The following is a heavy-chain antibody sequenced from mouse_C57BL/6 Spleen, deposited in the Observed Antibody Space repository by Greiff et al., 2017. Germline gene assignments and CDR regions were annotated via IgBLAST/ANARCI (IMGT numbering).Heavy chain of an antibody. Sequence: VQGVESGAELVRPGASVTLSCKASGYTFTDYEMHWVKQTPVHGLEWIGAIDPETGGTAYNQKFKGKAILTADKSSRTAYMELRSLTSEDSAVYYCTRNGNYYYYAMDYWGQGTSVTVSS. D-gene: IGHD2-1*01. CDR3: TRNGNYYYYAMDY. V-gene: IGHV1-15*01. CDR1: GYTFTDYE. CDR2: IDPETGGT. J-gene: IGHJ4*01.